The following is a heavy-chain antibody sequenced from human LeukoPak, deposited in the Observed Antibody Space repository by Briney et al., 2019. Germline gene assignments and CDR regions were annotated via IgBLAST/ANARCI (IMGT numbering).Heavy chain of an antibody. D-gene: IGHD6-13*01. V-gene: IGHV4-59*08. CDR3: ARGQLVRFDY. J-gene: IGHJ4*02. Sequence: ETLSLTCTVSGGSISSYYWSWIRQPPGKGLEWIGYIYYSGSTNYNPSLKSRVTLSVDTSKNQFSLKLSSVTAADTAVYYCARGQLVRFDYWGQGTLVTVSS. CDR2: IYYSGST. CDR1: GGSISSYY.